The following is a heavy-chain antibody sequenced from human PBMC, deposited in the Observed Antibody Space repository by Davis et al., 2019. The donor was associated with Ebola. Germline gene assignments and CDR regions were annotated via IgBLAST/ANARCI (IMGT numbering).Heavy chain of an antibody. CDR2: IKQDGSEK. CDR3: ARGRYSDRSGYFFDQSH. CDR1: GFILSNYW. V-gene: IGHV3-7*03. D-gene: IGHD3-22*01. J-gene: IGHJ4*02. Sequence: GESLKTSRAAPGFILSNYWMSWVRQAPGKGLEWVANIKQDGSEKYYVDSVKGRFTISRDNAKNSLYLHMNSLRAEDTAMYYCARGRYSDRSGYFFDQSHWGQGTLVTVSS.